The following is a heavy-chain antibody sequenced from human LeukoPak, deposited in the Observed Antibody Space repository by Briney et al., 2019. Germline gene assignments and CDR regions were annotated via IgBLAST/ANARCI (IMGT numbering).Heavy chain of an antibody. J-gene: IGHJ4*02. V-gene: IGHV3-30-3*01. CDR2: ISYDGSNK. D-gene: IGHD3-10*01. CDR3: ATQTTRFGEFSY. CDR1: GFTFSSYA. Sequence: GGSLRLSCAASGFTFSSYAMHWVRQAPGKGLEWVAVISYDGSNKYYADSVKGRFTISRDNSKNTLYLQMNSLRAEDTAVYYCATQTTRFGEFSYWGQGTLVTVSS.